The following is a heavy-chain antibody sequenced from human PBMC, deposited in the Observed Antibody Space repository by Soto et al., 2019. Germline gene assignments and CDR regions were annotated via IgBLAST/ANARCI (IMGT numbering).Heavy chain of an antibody. V-gene: IGHV1-69*08. CDR2: IIPILGIA. J-gene: IGHJ5*02. CDR3: ARDSRDISSWYRGESGYNWFDP. CDR1: GGTFSSYT. D-gene: IGHD6-13*01. Sequence: QVQLVQSGAEVKKPGSSVKVSCKASGGTFSSYTMSWVRQAPGQGLEWMGRIIPILGIANYAQKFQGRVTITADKSTSTAYMELSSLRSEDTAVYYCARDSRDISSWYRGESGYNWFDPWGQGTLVTVSS.